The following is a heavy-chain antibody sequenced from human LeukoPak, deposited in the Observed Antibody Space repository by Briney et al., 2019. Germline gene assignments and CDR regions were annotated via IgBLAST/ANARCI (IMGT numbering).Heavy chain of an antibody. CDR1: GYTFTGYY. D-gene: IGHD6-13*01. CDR2: INPNSGGT. Sequence: ASVKVSCKASGYTFTGYYMHWVRQAPGQGLEWMGWINPNSGGTNYAQKFQGRVTMTRDTSISTAYMELSRLRSDDTAVYYCARVPQQLARRPYYYYYYGMDVWGQGTTVTVSS. V-gene: IGHV1-2*02. J-gene: IGHJ6*02. CDR3: ARVPQQLARRPYYYYYYGMDV.